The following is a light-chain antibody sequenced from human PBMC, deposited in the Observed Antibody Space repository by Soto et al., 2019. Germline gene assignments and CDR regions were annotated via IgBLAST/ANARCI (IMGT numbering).Light chain of an antibody. CDR2: EVS. CDR1: SGDVGSYNR. CDR3: SSYTSSSTWV. Sequence: QSALTQPPSVSGSPGQSVTISCTGTSGDVGSYNRVSWYQQPPGTAPKLMIYEVSNRPSGVPNRFSGSKSGNTASLTISGLQTEDEADYYCSSYTSSSTWVFGGGTQLTVL. V-gene: IGLV2-18*02. J-gene: IGLJ3*02.